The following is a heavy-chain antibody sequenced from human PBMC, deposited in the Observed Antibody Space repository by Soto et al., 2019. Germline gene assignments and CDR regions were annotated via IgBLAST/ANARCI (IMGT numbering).Heavy chain of an antibody. CDR3: AKIGGWWRFGGLLSCIDV. V-gene: IGHV4-34*01. J-gene: IGHJ6*02. D-gene: IGHD3-10*01. CDR1: GGSFSGYY. Sequence: PSETLSLTCAVSGGSFSGYYWNWIRPPPGQGLWWCGEINHSGMTNIYPSLKSRVTRSVDTSKKQFYQKLSSVTAADTAVYYCAKIGGWWRFGGLLSCIDVWGQGTTVTVSS. CDR2: INHSGMT.